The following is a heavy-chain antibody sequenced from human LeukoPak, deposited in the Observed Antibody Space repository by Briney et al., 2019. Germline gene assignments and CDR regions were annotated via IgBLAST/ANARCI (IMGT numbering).Heavy chain of an antibody. CDR3: ARRKYSAYDLFDY. V-gene: IGHV1-8*03. CDR1: GYTFTNYD. CDR2: MNPNSGNT. Sequence: ASVKVSCKASGYTFTNYDINWVRQATGQGLEWRGWMNPNSGNTGYAQKFQGRVTITRNTSISTAYMELSSLRSEDTAVYYCARRKYSAYDLFDYWGQGTLVTVSS. D-gene: IGHD5-12*01. J-gene: IGHJ4*02.